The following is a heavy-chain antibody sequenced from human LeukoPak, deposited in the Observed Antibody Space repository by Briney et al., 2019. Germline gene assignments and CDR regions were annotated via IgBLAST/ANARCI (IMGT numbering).Heavy chain of an antibody. Sequence: SETLSLTRTVSGDSISSSPYYWDWIRQPPGKGLEWIGSIYFSGSTYNNPSLTGRFTISVDTSKNQFSLKLSSVTAAETAVYYCARRLKPMFSFASYFDYWGRGKLVTVSS. V-gene: IGHV4-39*01. J-gene: IGHJ4*02. CDR3: ARRLKPMFSFASYFDY. CDR2: IYFSGST. CDR1: GDSISSSPYY. D-gene: IGHD3-10*02.